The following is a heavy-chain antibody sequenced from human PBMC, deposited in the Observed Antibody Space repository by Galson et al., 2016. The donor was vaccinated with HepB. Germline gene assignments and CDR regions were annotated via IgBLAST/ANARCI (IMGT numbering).Heavy chain of an antibody. CDR1: GFTVSSTF. V-gene: IGHV3-53*01. D-gene: IGHD6-19*01. CDR2: IYSGDST. CDR3: ARGKAVTGSAPLDP. J-gene: IGHJ5*02. Sequence: SLRLSCAASGFTVSSTFMTWVRQAPGKGLEWVSVIYSGDSTNYADSVKGRFTISRDNSKNTLYLQMNSLRVEETAVYYCARGKAVTGSAPLDPWGQGTLVTVSS.